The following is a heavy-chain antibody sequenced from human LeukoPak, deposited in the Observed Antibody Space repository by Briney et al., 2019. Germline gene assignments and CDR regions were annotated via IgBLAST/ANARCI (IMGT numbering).Heavy chain of an antibody. CDR3: ARPRDLCSSSSCPSFDY. Sequence: GGSLRLSCAASGFTFDDYGMSWVRHVPGKGLEWVAGINWNNGKTNYADSVKGRFTISRDNAKNSLYLQMNSLRDEDTALYYCARPRDLCSSSSCPSFDYRGQGTLVTVSS. D-gene: IGHD2-15*01. J-gene: IGHJ4*02. CDR2: INWNNGKT. V-gene: IGHV3-20*04. CDR1: GFTFDDYG.